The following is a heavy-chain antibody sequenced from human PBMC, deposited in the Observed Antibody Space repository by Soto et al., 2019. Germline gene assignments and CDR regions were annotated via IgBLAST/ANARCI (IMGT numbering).Heavy chain of an antibody. CDR1: GFTFSSYA. Sequence: PGGSLRLSCAASGFTFSSYAMHWVRQAPGKGLEWVAVISYDGSNKYYADSVKGRFTISRDNSKNTLYLQMNSLRAEDTAVYYCARGCIAVAGTFGYWGQGTLVTVSS. V-gene: IGHV3-30-3*01. J-gene: IGHJ4*02. CDR2: ISYDGSNK. D-gene: IGHD6-19*01. CDR3: ARGCIAVAGTFGY.